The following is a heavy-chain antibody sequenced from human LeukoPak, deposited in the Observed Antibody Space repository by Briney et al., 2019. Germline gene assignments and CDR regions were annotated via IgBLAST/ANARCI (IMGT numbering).Heavy chain of an antibody. CDR3: ARLLKDY. J-gene: IGHJ4*02. Sequence: SETLSLTCTVSGGSISSSSYYWGWIRQPPGKGLEWIGSIYYSGSTYYNPSLKSRVTISVDTSKNQFSLKLSSVTAADTAVYYCARLLKDYWGQGTLVTVSS. CDR2: IYYSGST. V-gene: IGHV4-39*01. CDR1: GGSISSSSYY.